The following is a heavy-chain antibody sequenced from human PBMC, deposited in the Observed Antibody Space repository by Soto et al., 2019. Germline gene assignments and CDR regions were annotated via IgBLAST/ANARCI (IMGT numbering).Heavy chain of an antibody. J-gene: IGHJ6*04. CDR1: GYTFTSYD. CDR3: ASGGVLLWFGELLYVAKAILDV. CDR2: MNPNSGNT. V-gene: IGHV1-8*01. Sequence: ASVKVSCKASGYTFTSYDINWVRQATGQGLEWMGWMNPNSGNTGYAQKFQGRVTMTRNTSISTAYMELSSLRSEDTAVYYCASGGVLLWFGELLYVAKAILDVWGKGTTVTVSS. D-gene: IGHD3-10*01.